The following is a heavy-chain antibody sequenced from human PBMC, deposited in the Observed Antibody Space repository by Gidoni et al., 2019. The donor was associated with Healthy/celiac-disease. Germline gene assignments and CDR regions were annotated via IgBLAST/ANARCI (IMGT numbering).Heavy chain of an antibody. CDR3: AKVVQYGRGTLAFDY. J-gene: IGHJ4*02. CDR1: GFTLSSYA. CDR2: IRCSSGST. V-gene: IGHV3-23*04. D-gene: IGHD4-4*01. Sequence: EVQLVESGGGLVQPGGSLSLSCASPGFTLSSYAMSCVRQAPGKGMEGVSVIRCSSGSTYYADSGKGRFTIARDNSKNTLYLQMNRLRAEDTAVDYCAKVVQYGRGTLAFDYWGQGTLVTVSS.